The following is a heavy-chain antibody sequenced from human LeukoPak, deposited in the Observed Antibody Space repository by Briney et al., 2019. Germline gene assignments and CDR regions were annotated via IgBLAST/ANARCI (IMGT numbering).Heavy chain of an antibody. CDR3: TRGDYYDSSGYYLLFDY. V-gene: IGHV3-49*04. CDR1: GFTFGDYC. J-gene: IGHJ4*02. Sequence: GGSLRLSCTASGFTFGDYCMSWVRQAPGEGLEWVGFIRSKTYGGTTEYAASVKARFTISRDDSESMAYLQMNSLKTEDTAVYYCTRGDYYDSSGYYLLFDYRGQGTLVTVSS. D-gene: IGHD3-22*01. CDR2: IRSKTYGGTT.